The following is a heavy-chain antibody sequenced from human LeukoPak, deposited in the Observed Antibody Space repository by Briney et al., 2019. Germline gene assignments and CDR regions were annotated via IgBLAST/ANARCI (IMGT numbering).Heavy chain of an antibody. D-gene: IGHD3-16*01. Sequence: PSETLSLTCSDSGGSISSSSYYWGWIRQPPGKGLEWIGSIYYSGGTYYNPSLKSRVTISVDTSKNQFSLKLSSVTAADTAVYYCATSFWAVYYFDYWGQGTLVTVSS. V-gene: IGHV4-39*07. J-gene: IGHJ4*02. CDR2: IYYSGGT. CDR3: ATSFWAVYYFDY. CDR1: GGSISSSSYY.